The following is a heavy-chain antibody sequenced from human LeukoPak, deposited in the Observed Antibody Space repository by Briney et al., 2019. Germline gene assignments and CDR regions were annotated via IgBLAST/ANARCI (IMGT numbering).Heavy chain of an antibody. J-gene: IGHJ6*03. CDR1: GFTFSHSW. CDR3: ARVARLYYYYMDV. CDR2: IREDGSET. V-gene: IGHV3-7*01. Sequence: GSLRLSCAASGFTFSHSWMSWVRQAPGKGLEWVANIREDGSETYYVDSLKGRFTISRDNAKNSLYLQMNSLRAEDTAVYYCARVARLYYYYMDVWGKGTTVTVSS. D-gene: IGHD6-6*01.